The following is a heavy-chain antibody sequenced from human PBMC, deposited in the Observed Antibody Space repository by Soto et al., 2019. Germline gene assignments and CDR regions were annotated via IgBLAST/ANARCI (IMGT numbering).Heavy chain of an antibody. CDR3: ARAYYYDSSGYSDY. CDR1: GYTFTSYG. CDR2: ISAYNGNT. J-gene: IGHJ4*02. V-gene: IGHV1-18*01. Sequence: ASVKVSCKASGYTFTSYGISWVRQAPGQGLEWMGWISAYNGNTNYAQKLQGRVTMTTDTSTSTAYMELRSPRSDDTAVYYCARAYYYDSSGYSDYWGQGTLVTVSS. D-gene: IGHD3-22*01.